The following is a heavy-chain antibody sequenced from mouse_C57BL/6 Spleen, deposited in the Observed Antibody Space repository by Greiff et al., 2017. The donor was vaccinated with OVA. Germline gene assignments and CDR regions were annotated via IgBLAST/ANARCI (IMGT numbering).Heavy chain of an antibody. J-gene: IGHJ1*03. Sequence: QVQLQQSGPGLVAPSQRLSITCTVSGFSLTSYTISWVRQPPGKGLEWLGVIWTGGGTNYNSALKSRLSISKDNSKSQVFLKMNSLQTDDTARYYCASHYYGSSYWYFDVWGTGTTVTVSS. V-gene: IGHV2-9-1*01. CDR1: GFSLTSYT. D-gene: IGHD1-1*01. CDR2: IWTGGGT. CDR3: ASHYYGSSYWYFDV.